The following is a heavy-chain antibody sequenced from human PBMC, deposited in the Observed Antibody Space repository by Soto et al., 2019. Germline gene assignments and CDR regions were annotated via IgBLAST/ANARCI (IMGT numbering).Heavy chain of an antibody. V-gene: IGHV5-51*01. Sequence: PGESLKISCKGSGYSFTSYWIGWVRQMPGKGLEWMGIIYPGDSDTRYSPSFQGQVTISADKSISTAYLQWSSLKALDTAMYYCARQSIVVVPAAMRPNYYYYGMDVWGQGTTVTAP. CDR1: GYSFTSYW. D-gene: IGHD2-2*01. CDR2: IYPGDSDT. CDR3: ARQSIVVVPAAMRPNYYYYGMDV. J-gene: IGHJ6*02.